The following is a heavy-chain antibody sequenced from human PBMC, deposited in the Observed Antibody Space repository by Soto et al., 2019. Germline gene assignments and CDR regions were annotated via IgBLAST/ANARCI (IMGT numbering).Heavy chain of an antibody. CDR2: IKHDGTEE. D-gene: IGHD2-15*01. Sequence: GSLRLSCEASGFKFDIHWMTWVRQAPGKGLEWVASIKHDGTEEYYLDSVKGRFTVYRDNARNSMYLQLSRLRAEDAAIYYCARDSRGANFDYWGQGTLVTVSS. V-gene: IGHV3-7*01. CDR1: GFKFDIHW. J-gene: IGHJ4*02. CDR3: ARDSRGANFDY.